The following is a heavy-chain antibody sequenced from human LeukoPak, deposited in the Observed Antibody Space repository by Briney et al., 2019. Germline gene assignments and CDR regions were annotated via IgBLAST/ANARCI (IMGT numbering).Heavy chain of an antibody. CDR2: INHSGST. CDR3: ARSIAVAGRLFDY. CDR1: GGSFSGYY. V-gene: IGHV4-34*01. J-gene: IGHJ4*02. Sequence: SETLSLTCAAYGGSFSGYYWSWIRQPPGKGLEWIGEINHSGSTNYNPSLKSRVTISVDTSKNQFSLKLSSVTAADTAVYYCARSIAVAGRLFDYWGQGTLVTVSS. D-gene: IGHD6-19*01.